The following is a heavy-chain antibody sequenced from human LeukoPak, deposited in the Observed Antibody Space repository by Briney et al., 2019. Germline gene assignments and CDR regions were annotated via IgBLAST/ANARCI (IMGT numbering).Heavy chain of an antibody. CDR3: AREPNYYDSSGQDY. J-gene: IGHJ4*02. CDR1: GGSFSGYY. D-gene: IGHD3-22*01. CDR2: INHSGST. Sequence: KPSETLSLTCAVYGGSFSGYYWSWIRQPPGKGLEWIGEINHSGSTNYNPSLKSRVTISVDTSKNQFSLKLSSVTAADTAVYYCAREPNYYDSSGQDYWGQGTLVTVSS. V-gene: IGHV4-34*01.